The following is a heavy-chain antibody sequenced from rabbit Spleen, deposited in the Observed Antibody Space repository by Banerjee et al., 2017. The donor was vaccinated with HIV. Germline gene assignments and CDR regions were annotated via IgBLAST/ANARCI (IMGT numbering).Heavy chain of an antibody. CDR2: IDSGSSGFT. CDR3: ARDTGSSFSSYGMDL. V-gene: IGHV1S40*01. Sequence: QSLEESGGDLVKPGASLTLTCTASGVSFSISSYMCWVRQAPGKGLEWIACIDSGSSGFTYFATWAKGRFTISKTSSTTVTPQMTSLTVADTATYFCARDTGSSFSSYGMDLWGPGTLVTVS. J-gene: IGHJ6*01. D-gene: IGHD8-1*01. CDR1: GVSFSISSY.